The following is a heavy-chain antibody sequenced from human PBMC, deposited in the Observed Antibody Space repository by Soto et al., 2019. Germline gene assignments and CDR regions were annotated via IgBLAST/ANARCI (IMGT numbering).Heavy chain of an antibody. CDR1: GFTFSSYA. V-gene: IGHV3-23*01. J-gene: IGHJ5*02. CDR2: ISGSGGST. CDR3: AKDAPMVRGVKRSPNWFDP. D-gene: IGHD3-10*01. Sequence: EVQLLESGGGLVQPGGSLRLSCAASGFTFSSYAMSWVRQAPGKGLEWVSAISGSGGSTYYADSVKGRFTISRDKSKNTLYLQMNSLRAEDTAVYYCAKDAPMVRGVKRSPNWFDPWGQGTLVTVSS.